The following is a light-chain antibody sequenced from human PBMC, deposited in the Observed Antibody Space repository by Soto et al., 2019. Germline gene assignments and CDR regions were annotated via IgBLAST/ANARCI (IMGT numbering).Light chain of an antibody. CDR3: SSYAGGPYV. CDR2: EVN. V-gene: IGLV2-8*01. CDR1: SSDVGGYNY. Sequence: QSALTQPPSASGSPGQSVTISCTGTSSDVGGYNYVSWYQQHPGKAPKLMISEVNKQPSGVPDRFSGSKSGNTASLTVSGLQAEDEADYYCSSYAGGPYVFGTGTKVTVL. J-gene: IGLJ1*01.